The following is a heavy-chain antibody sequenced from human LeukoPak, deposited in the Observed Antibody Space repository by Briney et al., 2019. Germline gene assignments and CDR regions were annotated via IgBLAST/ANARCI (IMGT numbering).Heavy chain of an antibody. Sequence: SETLSLTCTVSGDSISSGGIYWSWLRQHPGKGLEWIGYIYYSGSTYYNPSLKSRLTISVDTSKNQFSLKLSSVTAADTAVYYCARWGNSGYASGYFDYWGQGTLVTVSS. D-gene: IGHD5-12*01. V-gene: IGHV4-31*03. CDR1: GDSISSGGIY. CDR2: IYYSGST. CDR3: ARWGNSGYASGYFDY. J-gene: IGHJ4*02.